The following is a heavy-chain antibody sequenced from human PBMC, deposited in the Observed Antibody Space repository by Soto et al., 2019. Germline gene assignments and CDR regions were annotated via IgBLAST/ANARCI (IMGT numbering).Heavy chain of an antibody. D-gene: IGHD4-17*01. CDR1: GGTFSSYT. CDR3: ARSGRSGLRWLDFFDP. Sequence: ASVKVSCKASGGTFSSYTISWVRQAPGQGLEWMGRIIPILGIANYAQKFQGRVTISADKSTSAAYLQWNSLMASDTAIYYCARSGRSGLRWLDFFDPWGQGTLVTVSS. J-gene: IGHJ5*02. V-gene: IGHV1-69*02. CDR2: IIPILGIA.